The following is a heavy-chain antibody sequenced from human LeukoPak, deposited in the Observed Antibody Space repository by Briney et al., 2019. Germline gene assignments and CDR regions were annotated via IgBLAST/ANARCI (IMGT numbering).Heavy chain of an antibody. CDR2: TTHSGST. CDR3: ARVVGRARSGYFQH. J-gene: IGHJ1*01. D-gene: IGHD4/OR15-4a*01. Sequence: PSETLSLTCAVYGGSFSGYYWSWIRQPPGKGLEWIGETTHSGSTNYNPSLKRQVTIPVHTSKNQSSLKLSSVPAADTAVYYCARVVGRARSGYFQHWGQGTLVTVSS. V-gene: IGHV4-34*01. CDR1: GGSFSGYY.